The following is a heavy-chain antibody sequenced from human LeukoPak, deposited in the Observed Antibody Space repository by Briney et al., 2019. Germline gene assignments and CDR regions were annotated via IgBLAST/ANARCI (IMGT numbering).Heavy chain of an antibody. CDR2: IIPIFGTA. CDR1: GGTFSSYA. Sequence: SVKVSCKASGGTFSSYAISWVRHAPGQGLEWMGGIIPIFGTANYAQKFHGRVTITADESTSTAYMELSSLRSEDTAVYYCARSADNYYYDSSGYCSLDYWCRGTLVTVSS. V-gene: IGHV1-69*01. J-gene: IGHJ4*02. CDR3: ARSADNYYYDSSGYCSLDY. D-gene: IGHD3-22*01.